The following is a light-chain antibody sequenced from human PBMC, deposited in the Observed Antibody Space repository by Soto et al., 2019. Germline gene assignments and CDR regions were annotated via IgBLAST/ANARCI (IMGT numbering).Light chain of an antibody. V-gene: IGLV2-14*03. CDR2: DVS. J-gene: IGLJ1*01. CDR3: SSTTTSGTRV. CDR1: SSDVGAYDF. Sequence: QSVLAQPASVSGSPGQSITISCTGTSSDVGAYDFVSWYQQHPDKAPKLIIYDVSNRPSGVSYRFSGSNSVNTATLTISGLEAEDEEDYYCSSTTTSGTRVFGNGTKLTVL.